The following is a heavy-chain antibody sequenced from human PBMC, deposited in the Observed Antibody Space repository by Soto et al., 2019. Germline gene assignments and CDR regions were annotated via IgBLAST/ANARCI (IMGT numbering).Heavy chain of an antibody. D-gene: IGHD2-2*01. Sequence: SETLSLTCTVSGGSISTYYWSWIRQPPGKGLEWIGYVYNSGSTNYNPSLKSRVIISVDTSKNQFSLKLNSVTAADTAVYYCARVPGPWGQGPLVTVSS. J-gene: IGHJ5*02. CDR3: ARVPGP. V-gene: IGHV4-59*12. CDR2: VYNSGST. CDR1: GGSISTYY.